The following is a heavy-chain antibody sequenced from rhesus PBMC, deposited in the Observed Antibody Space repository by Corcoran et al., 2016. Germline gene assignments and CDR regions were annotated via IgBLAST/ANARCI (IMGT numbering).Heavy chain of an antibody. D-gene: IGHD5-42*01. CDR3: ARGGLGYFDY. CDR2: IYGNSSST. J-gene: IGHJ4*01. CDR1: GGSISDYYY. Sequence: QVQLQESGPGLVKPSETLSLTCAVSGGSISDYYYWNWIRQPPGKGLEWNGNIYGNSSSTDDNPSRKSRVTISKDTSKNQFCLRLSSVTAADTAVYYCARGGLGYFDYWGQGVLVTVSS. V-gene: IGHV4S9*01.